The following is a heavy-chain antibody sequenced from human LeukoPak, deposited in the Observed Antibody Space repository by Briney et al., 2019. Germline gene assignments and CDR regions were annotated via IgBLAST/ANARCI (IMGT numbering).Heavy chain of an antibody. CDR3: ARDSYGDFFDY. CDR1: GVSISSYY. J-gene: IGHJ4*02. CDR2: IYTSGST. V-gene: IGHV4-4*07. D-gene: IGHD4-17*01. Sequence: PSETLSLTCTVSGVSISSYYGSWIRQPGGEGLEWIGRIYTSGSTNYNPSLKSRVPMSVDTSKTQFSLKLSSVTAADTAVYYCARDSYGDFFDYWGQRTLVTVSS.